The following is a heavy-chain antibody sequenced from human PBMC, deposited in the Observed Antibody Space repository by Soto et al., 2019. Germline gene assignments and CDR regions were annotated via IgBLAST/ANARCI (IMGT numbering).Heavy chain of an antibody. CDR1: GGSIASYF. D-gene: IGHD6-13*01. V-gene: IGHV4-59*01. Sequence: SGTLSLTCTVSGGSIASYFWSWIRQPPGRGLEWIGYIYYSGSTNYNPSLKSRVSFSVDTSKNQFSLKLSSVTAADTAVYYCARASSSLYIPQNNCFDPWGQGPLVTVSS. CDR2: IYYSGST. CDR3: ARASSSLYIPQNNCFDP. J-gene: IGHJ5*02.